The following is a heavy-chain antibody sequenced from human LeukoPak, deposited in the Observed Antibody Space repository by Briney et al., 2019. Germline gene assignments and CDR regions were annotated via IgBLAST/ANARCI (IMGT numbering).Heavy chain of an antibody. J-gene: IGHJ4*02. CDR2: ISAYKGKT. CDR3: ASIAAWNAYYFAY. Sequence: GSVKVSCKASGYTFTSYGISWVRQAPGPGLGWMGWISAYKGKTNYAQKPRGGVTMTTDTFTRTAYMGLGSVSDADTGGFYYASIAAWNAYYFAYWGQGTLVTVSS. D-gene: IGHD6-13*01. V-gene: IGHV1-18*01. CDR1: GYTFTSYG.